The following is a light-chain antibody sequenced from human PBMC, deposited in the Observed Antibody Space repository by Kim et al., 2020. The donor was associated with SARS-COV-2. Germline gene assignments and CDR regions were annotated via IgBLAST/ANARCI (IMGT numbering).Light chain of an antibody. CDR2: GAS. V-gene: IGKV3-20*01. Sequence: LPPAEVATPSCRAHQSVSRSSLPWYQHNPGHAPRLLIYGASSRPTGIPDRFSGSGSGTDFSLTISRLEPEDFAVYYCQQYGSSPGTFGQGTKLEI. CDR1: QSVSRSS. CDR3: QQYGSSPGT. J-gene: IGKJ2*01.